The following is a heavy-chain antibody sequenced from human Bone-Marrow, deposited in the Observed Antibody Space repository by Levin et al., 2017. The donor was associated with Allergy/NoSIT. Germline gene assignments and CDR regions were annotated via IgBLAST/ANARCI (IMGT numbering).Heavy chain of an antibody. Sequence: GASVKVSCAASGFTFSSYGMHWVRQAPGKGLEWVAVISYDGSNKYYADSVKGRFTISRDNSKNTLYLQMNSLRAEDTAVYYCAKTFVPSGWYSGPMMPHDAFDIWGQGTMVTVSS. V-gene: IGHV3-30*18. CDR1: GFTFSSYG. J-gene: IGHJ3*02. D-gene: IGHD6-19*01. CDR2: ISYDGSNK. CDR3: AKTFVPSGWYSGPMMPHDAFDI.